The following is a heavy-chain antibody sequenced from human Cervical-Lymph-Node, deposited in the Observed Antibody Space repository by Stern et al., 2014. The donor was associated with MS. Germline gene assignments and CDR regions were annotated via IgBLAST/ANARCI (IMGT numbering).Heavy chain of an antibody. CDR2: IYWDDDK. CDR3: ARLIVHFDF. Sequence: ESGPTLVKPTQTLTLTCTFSGFSLSTSGVGVGWIRQPPGKALEWLALIYWDDDKRYSPSLQSRLTITKATSKKQVVLTMTNMDPVDTATYYCARLIVHFDFWGQGTLVTVSS. CDR1: GFSLSTSGVG. V-gene: IGHV2-5*02. J-gene: IGHJ4*02. D-gene: IGHD3-22*01.